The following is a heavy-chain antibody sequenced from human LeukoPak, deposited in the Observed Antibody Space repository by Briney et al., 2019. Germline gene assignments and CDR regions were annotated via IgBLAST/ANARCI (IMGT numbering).Heavy chain of an antibody. CDR2: IYYSGST. J-gene: IGHJ5*02. D-gene: IGHD3-3*01. Sequence: SETLSLTCTVSGGSISSYYWSWVRQPPGKGLEWIGYIYYSGSTNYNPSLKSRVTISVDTSKNQFSLKLSSVTAADTAVYYRARLLFDFWSGYRSHRNWFDPWGQGTLVTVSS. V-gene: IGHV4-59*12. CDR1: GGSISSYY. CDR3: ARLLFDFWSGYRSHRNWFDP.